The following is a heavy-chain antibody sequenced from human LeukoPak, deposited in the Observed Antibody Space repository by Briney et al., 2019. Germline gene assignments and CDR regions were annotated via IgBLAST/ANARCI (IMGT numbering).Heavy chain of an antibody. CDR2: IYSGGST. J-gene: IGHJ6*02. CDR3: AKGGGQEWLRLWHYYYYGMDV. D-gene: IGHD5-12*01. V-gene: IGHV3-53*05. Sequence: PGGSLRLSCAASGFTVSSNYMSWVRQAPGKGLEWVSVIYSGGSTYYADSVKGRFTISRDNSKNTLYLQMNSLRAEDTAVYYCAKGGGQEWLRLWHYYYYGMDVWGQGTTVTVSS. CDR1: GFTVSSNY.